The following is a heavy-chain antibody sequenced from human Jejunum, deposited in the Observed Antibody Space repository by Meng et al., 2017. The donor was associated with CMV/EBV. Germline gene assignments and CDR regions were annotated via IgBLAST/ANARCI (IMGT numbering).Heavy chain of an antibody. CDR2: ISGRATYT. J-gene: IGHJ4*02. Sequence: LRLSCAASGFTFSNYAMHWFRWTPGKGLEWVSSISGRATYTYYADSVKGRFAISRDNSRTPLYLQMNSLRAEDTAVYYCGRNRVDYWGQGTLVTVSS. CDR1: GFTFSNYA. D-gene: IGHD1-14*01. V-gene: IGHV3-23*01. CDR3: GRNRVDY.